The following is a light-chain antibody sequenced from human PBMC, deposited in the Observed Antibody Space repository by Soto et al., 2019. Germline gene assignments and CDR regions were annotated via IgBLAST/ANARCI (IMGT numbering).Light chain of an antibody. CDR3: QQYNNWPSWT. CDR2: GAS. J-gene: IGKJ1*01. CDR1: QSISIH. Sequence: EIVMTQSPATLSVSPGERATLSCRASQSISIHLAWYQQKPGQAPRLLIYGASTRETGTLARFSGSGSGTEFTLTISSLQSEDFAVYYGQQYNNWPSWTFGQGTKVEIK. V-gene: IGKV3-15*01.